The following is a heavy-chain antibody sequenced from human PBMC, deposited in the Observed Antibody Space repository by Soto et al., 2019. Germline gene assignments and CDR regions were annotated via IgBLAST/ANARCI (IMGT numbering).Heavy chain of an antibody. Sequence: ASVKVSCKASGYTFGGYYIHWVRQAPGPGLEWIGMINPTSGSTSYSQKFQGRVTVTRDTSTSTVYMELSRLRSEDTAVYYCARSDGFDFRGQGSLGTVSS. V-gene: IGHV1-46*01. CDR2: INPTSGST. J-gene: IGHJ4*02. CDR1: GYTFGGYY. CDR3: ARSDGFDF.